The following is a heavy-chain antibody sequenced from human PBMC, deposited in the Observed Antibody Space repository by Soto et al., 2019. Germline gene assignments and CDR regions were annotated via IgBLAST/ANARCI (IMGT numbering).Heavy chain of an antibody. CDR3: ARGLLYCSSTSCYRWLDP. CDR1: GGSFSGYY. J-gene: IGHJ5*02. CDR2: INHSGST. V-gene: IGHV4-34*01. D-gene: IGHD2-2*01. Sequence: SETLSLTCAVYGGSFSGYYWSWIRQPPGKGLEWIGEINHSGSTNYNPSLKSRVTISVDTSKNQFSLKLSSVTAADTAVYYCARGLLYCSSTSCYRWLDPWGQGTLVTVSS.